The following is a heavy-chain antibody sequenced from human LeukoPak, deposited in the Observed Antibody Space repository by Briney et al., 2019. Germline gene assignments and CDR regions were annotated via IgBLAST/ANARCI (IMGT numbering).Heavy chain of an antibody. CDR1: GGSFSSNY. CDR2: IYYSGGT. CDR3: ARRLVNWFDP. V-gene: IGHV4-59*01. D-gene: IGHD6-19*01. J-gene: IGHJ5*02. Sequence: SETLSLTCAVYGGSFSSNYWSWIRQPPGKGLEWIGYIYYSGGTNYNPSLKSRVTISVDTSKNQFSLKLSSVTAADTAVYYCARRLVNWFDPWGQGTLVTVSS.